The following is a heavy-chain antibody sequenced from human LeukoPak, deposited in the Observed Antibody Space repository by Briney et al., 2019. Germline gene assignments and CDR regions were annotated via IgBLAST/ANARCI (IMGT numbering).Heavy chain of an antibody. Sequence: GASVKVSCKASGYTFIGYYMHWVRQAPGQGLEWMGGINPNTGDTEYVERFQGRVTMTRDTSISTAYMELSGLKSDDTAVYYCALTGSYYGGWGQGTLVTVSS. J-gene: IGHJ4*02. D-gene: IGHD3-10*01. CDR3: ALTGSYYGG. CDR1: GYTFIGYY. CDR2: INPNTGDT. V-gene: IGHV1-2*02.